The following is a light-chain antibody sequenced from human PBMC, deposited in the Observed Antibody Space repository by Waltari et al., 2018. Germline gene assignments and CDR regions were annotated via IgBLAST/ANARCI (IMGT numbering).Light chain of an antibody. CDR3: SSFAGSNRFGV. CDR2: EVS. J-gene: IGLJ3*02. CDR1: SSDVGAYKY. V-gene: IGLV2-8*01. Sequence: QSALTQPPSASGSPGQSVTISCTGSSSDVGAYKYVSWYQQHPGKAPKLMIYEVSKRPSWFPDRFSSSKSGNTASLTVSGLQADDEADYYCSSFAGSNRFGVFGGGTKLTVL.